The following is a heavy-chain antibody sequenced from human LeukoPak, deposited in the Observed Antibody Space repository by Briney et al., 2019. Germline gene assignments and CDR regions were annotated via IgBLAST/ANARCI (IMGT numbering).Heavy chain of an antibody. Sequence: ASVKVSCKASGGTFSSYAISCVRQAPVQGLEWMGWISAYNGNTNYAQKLQGRVTMTTDTSTSTAYMELRSLRSDDTAVYYCAKEGLAYYYGSGSFDYWGQGTLVIVSS. CDR2: ISAYNGNT. V-gene: IGHV1-18*01. CDR3: AKEGLAYYYGSGSFDY. J-gene: IGHJ4*02. D-gene: IGHD3-10*01. CDR1: GGTFSSYA.